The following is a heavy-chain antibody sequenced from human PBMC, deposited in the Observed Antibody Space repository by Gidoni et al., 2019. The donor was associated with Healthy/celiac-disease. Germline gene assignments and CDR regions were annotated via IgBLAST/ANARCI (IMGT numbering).Heavy chain of an antibody. V-gene: IGHV3-9*01. Sequence: EVQLVESGGGLVQPGRSLRLSCAASGFTFDDYAMHWVRQAPGKGREWVSGISWNSGSIGYADSVKGRFTISRDNAKSSLYLQMNSLRAEDTALYYCAKDVDSYGLRYFDYWGQGTLVTVSS. J-gene: IGHJ4*02. CDR1: GFTFDDYA. CDR3: AKDVDSYGLRYFDY. D-gene: IGHD5-18*01. CDR2: ISWNSGSI.